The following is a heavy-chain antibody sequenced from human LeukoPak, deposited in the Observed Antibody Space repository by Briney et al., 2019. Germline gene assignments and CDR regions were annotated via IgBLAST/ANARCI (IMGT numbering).Heavy chain of an antibody. CDR3: ASNGYVWGSYREGDNWFDP. Sequence: PGGSLRLSCAASGFTFSSYSMNWVRQAPGKGLEWVSSISSSSSYIYYADSVKGRFTISRDNAKNSLYLQMNSLRAEDTAVYYCASNGYVWGSYREGDNWFDPWGQGTLVTVSS. D-gene: IGHD3-16*02. V-gene: IGHV3-21*01. CDR1: GFTFSSYS. J-gene: IGHJ5*02. CDR2: ISSSSSYI.